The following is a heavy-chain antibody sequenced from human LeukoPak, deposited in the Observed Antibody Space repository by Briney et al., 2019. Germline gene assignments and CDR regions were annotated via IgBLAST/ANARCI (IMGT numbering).Heavy chain of an antibody. Sequence: GGSLRLSCAASGFTFSSYWMHWVRQAPGKGLVWVSRINSDGSSTSYADSVKGRFTISRDNSKNTLSLQMNSLRAEDTAVYYCARDWCSGGRCFSSFDFWGQGTLVTVSS. CDR3: ARDWCSGGRCFSSFDF. CDR1: GFTFSSYW. V-gene: IGHV3-74*01. J-gene: IGHJ4*02. CDR2: INSDGSST. D-gene: IGHD2-15*01.